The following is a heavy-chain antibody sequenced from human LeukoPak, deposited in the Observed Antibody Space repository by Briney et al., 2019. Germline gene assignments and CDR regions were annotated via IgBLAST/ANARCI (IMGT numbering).Heavy chain of an antibody. CDR2: IRSKAYGETA. J-gene: IGHJ4*02. Sequence: GGSLRLSCTASGFTFGDYAMSWIRQAPGKGLEWVGFIRSKAYGETADYAASVKGRFTISRDDSKAIAYLQMNSPKTEDTAVYHCTRDRGAYNLYDYWGQGTLVTVSS. CDR1: GFTFGDYA. D-gene: IGHD1-1*01. CDR3: TRDRGAYNLYDY. V-gene: IGHV3-49*03.